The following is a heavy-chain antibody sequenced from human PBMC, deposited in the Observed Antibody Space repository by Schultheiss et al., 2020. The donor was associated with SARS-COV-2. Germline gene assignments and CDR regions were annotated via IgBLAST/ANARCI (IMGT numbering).Heavy chain of an antibody. V-gene: IGHV4-59*06. J-gene: IGHJ6*02. D-gene: IGHD1-1*01. CDR3: ARVPGYYGMDV. CDR1: GGSISSYY. CDR2: IYYSGSP. Sequence: SETLSLTCTVSGGSISSYYWSWIRQHPGKGLEWIGYIYYSGSPAYNPSLKSRVAISKDTSKNQVSLKLTSVTAADTAVYYCARVPGYYGMDVWGQGTTVTVSS.